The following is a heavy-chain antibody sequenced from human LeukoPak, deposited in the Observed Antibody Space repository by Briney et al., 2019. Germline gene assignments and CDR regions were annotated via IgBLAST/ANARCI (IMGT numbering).Heavy chain of an antibody. V-gene: IGHV4-31*03. CDR2: IYYSGNT. CDR3: ARGSYDSSGYYSIGHFDY. Sequence: PSETLSLTCTVSGGSISGGGYYWSWIRQHPGKGLEWIGYIYYSGNTYYNTYLKSRVTISVDTSKNQFSLKLSSVTAADTAVYYCARGSYDSSGYYSIGHFDYWGQGTLVTVSP. D-gene: IGHD3-22*01. J-gene: IGHJ4*02. CDR1: GGSISGGGYY.